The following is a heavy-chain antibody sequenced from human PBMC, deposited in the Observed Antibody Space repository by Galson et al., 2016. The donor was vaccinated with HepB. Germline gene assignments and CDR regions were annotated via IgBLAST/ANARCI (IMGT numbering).Heavy chain of an antibody. D-gene: IGHD3-10*01. Sequence: SLRLSCAASGFRFSDYTIRWVRQAPGKGLEWVASITDSGSNIYYADSMKGRFTISRDNAKTSLYLQMNSLRADDTAVYYCAYNQNYGAGVYWFYGMDVWGQGTTVTVAS. CDR2: ITDSGSNI. V-gene: IGHV3-21*01. CDR1: GFRFSDYT. CDR3: AYNQNYGAGVYWFYGMDV. J-gene: IGHJ6*02.